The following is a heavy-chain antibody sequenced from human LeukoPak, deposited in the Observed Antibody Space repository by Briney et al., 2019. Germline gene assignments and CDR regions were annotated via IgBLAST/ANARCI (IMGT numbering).Heavy chain of an antibody. CDR3: AKDREYYDSSGPVDY. D-gene: IGHD3-22*01. Sequence: PGRSLRLSCAASGFTFSSYGMHWVRQAPGKGLEWVAVIWYDGSNKYYADSVKGRFTISRDNSKNTLYLQMNSLRAEDTAVYYCAKDREYYDSSGPVDYWGQGTLVTVSS. V-gene: IGHV3-33*06. CDR2: IWYDGSNK. CDR1: GFTFSSYG. J-gene: IGHJ4*02.